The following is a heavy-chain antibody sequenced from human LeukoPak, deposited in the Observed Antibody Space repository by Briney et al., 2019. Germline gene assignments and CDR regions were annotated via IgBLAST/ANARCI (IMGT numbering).Heavy chain of an antibody. Sequence: SETLSLTCTVSGYSISSGYYWSWIRQPPGKGLEWIGYIYYSGSTNYNPSLKSRVTISVDTSKNQFSLKLSSVTAADTAVYYCARGGLVQPKPDFDCWGQGTLVTVSS. D-gene: IGHD3-16*01. CDR1: GYSISSGYY. J-gene: IGHJ4*02. V-gene: IGHV4-61*01. CDR3: ARGGLVQPKPDFDC. CDR2: IYYSGST.